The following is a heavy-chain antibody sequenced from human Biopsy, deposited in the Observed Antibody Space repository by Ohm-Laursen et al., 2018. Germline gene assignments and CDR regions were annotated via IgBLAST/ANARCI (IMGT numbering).Heavy chain of an antibody. CDR1: GGSIGSDW. CDR3: TRATNSTGWPYYYFYGMDI. V-gene: IGHV4-59*01. D-gene: IGHD2/OR15-2a*01. Sequence: GTLSLTCTVSGGSIGSDWWSWIRQTPGKGLEWIGYVYYSGTTTYNPSLRSRVTISVDTSMNQISLRLQSMTAADTAIYYCTRATNSTGWPYYYFYGMDIWGQGTTVTVSS. CDR2: VYYSGTT. J-gene: IGHJ6*02.